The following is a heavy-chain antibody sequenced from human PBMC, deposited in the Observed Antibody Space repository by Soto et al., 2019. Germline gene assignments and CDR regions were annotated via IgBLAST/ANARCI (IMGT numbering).Heavy chain of an antibody. Sequence: PVGSLRLSCAASVFTVSSNYMSCVRQSPGKGLEWVSVIYSGGSTYYADSVKGRFTISRDNSKNTLYLQMNSLRAEDTAVYYCARGGGVVAANDAFDIWGQGTMVTVSS. J-gene: IGHJ3*02. V-gene: IGHV3-53*01. D-gene: IGHD2-15*01. CDR2: IYSGGST. CDR1: VFTVSSNY. CDR3: ARGGGVVAANDAFDI.